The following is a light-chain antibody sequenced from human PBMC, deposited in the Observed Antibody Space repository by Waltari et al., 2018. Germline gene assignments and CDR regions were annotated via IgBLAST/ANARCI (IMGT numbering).Light chain of an antibody. CDR1: QGIRNS. V-gene: IGKV1-16*01. Sequence: DIQMTQSPSSLSDFVGDKVNISCRASQGIRNSVDWFQQKPGKAPKALMYGASTLHSGVPSRFSGSGFGTDFTLTISGLQPEDLATYYCLQYDSYPRTFGQGTKVEIK. CDR2: GAS. CDR3: LQYDSYPRT. J-gene: IGKJ1*01.